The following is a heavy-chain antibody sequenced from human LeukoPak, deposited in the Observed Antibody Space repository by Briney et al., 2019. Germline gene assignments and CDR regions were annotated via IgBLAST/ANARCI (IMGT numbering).Heavy chain of an antibody. CDR3: AGYFGDSVAYFDH. CDR2: IYHSGST. V-gene: IGHV4-30-2*02. J-gene: IGHJ4*02. CDR1: GASISSGGYS. Sequence: PSQTLSLTCAVSGASISSGGYSWSWIRQPPGKGLEWIGYIYHSGSTYYNPSLKSRVTISVDRSKNQFSLKLSSVTAADTAVYYCAGYFGDSVAYFDHWGQGTLVTVSS. D-gene: IGHD4-17*01.